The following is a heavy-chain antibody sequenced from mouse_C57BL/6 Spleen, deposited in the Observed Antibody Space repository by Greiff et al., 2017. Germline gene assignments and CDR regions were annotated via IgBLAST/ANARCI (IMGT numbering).Heavy chain of an antibody. D-gene: IGHD3-3*01. CDR2: INPSNGGT. CDR3: EKRGTERYWYFDV. V-gene: IGHV1-53*01. J-gene: IGHJ1*03. CDR1: GYTFTSYW. Sequence: QVQLQQPGTELVKPGASVKLSCKASGYTFTSYWMHWVKQRPGQGLEWIGNINPSNGGTNYNEKFKSKATLAVDKSSSTAYMQLSSLTSDDSSVYYCEKRGTERYWYFDVWGTGTTVTVSS.